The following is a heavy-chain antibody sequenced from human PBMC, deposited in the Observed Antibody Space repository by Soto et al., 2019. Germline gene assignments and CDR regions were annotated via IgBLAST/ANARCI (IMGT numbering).Heavy chain of an antibody. D-gene: IGHD1-26*01. J-gene: IGHJ4*02. V-gene: IGHV3-72*01. CDR1: GFTFSDHY. CDR3: ARVRAVGASFDY. Sequence: EVQLVESGGGLVQPGGSLRLSRAASGFTFSDHYMDWVRQAPGKGLEWVGRTRNKANSYTTEYAASVKGRFTISRDDSKNSLYLQMNSLKTEDTAVYYCARVRAVGASFDYWGQGTLVTVSS. CDR2: TRNKANSYTT.